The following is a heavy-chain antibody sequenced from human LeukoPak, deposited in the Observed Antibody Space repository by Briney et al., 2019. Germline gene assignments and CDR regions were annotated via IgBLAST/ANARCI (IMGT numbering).Heavy chain of an antibody. CDR1: GYTFTSYY. D-gene: IGHD3-10*01. CDR2: INPSGGTT. V-gene: IGHV1-46*01. CDR3: ARARDLRSPMAGGDAFDI. Sequence: GASVKVSCKASGYTFTSYYMHWVRQAPGQGLEWMGIINPSGGTTSYAQKFQGRVTITADESTSTAYMELSSLRSEDTAVYYCARARDLRSPMAGGDAFDIWGQGTMVTVSS. J-gene: IGHJ3*02.